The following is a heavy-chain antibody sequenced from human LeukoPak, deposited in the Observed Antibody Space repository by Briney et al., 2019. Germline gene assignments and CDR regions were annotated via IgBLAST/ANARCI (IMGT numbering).Heavy chain of an antibody. CDR3: GRDVGP. CDR2: IYSGGTT. Sequence: GGSLRLSCAASGFTVSNNYLHWVRQAPEKGLEWVSVIYSGGTTYYANSVKGRFTISRDSSKNTMYLQMNSLRVEDTAMYYCGRDVGPWGQGTLVTVSS. CDR1: GFTVSNNY. V-gene: IGHV3-53*01. J-gene: IGHJ5*02.